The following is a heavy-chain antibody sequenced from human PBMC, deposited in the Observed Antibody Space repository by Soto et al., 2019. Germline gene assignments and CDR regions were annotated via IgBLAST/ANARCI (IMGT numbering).Heavy chain of an antibody. CDR2: IYYSGST. D-gene: IGHD3-3*01. CDR3: ARDRRYYDFWSGYYTGPDYYYMDV. V-gene: IGHV4-59*01. J-gene: IGHJ6*03. CDR1: GGSISSYY. Sequence: SETLSLTCTVSGGSISSYYWSWIRQPPGKGLEWIGYIYYSGSTNYNPSLKSRVTISVDTSKNQFSLKLSSVTAADTAVYYCARDRRYYDFWSGYYTGPDYYYMDVWGKGTTVTVSS.